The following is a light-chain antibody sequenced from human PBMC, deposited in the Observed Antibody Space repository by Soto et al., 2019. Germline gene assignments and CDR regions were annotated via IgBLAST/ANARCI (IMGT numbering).Light chain of an antibody. CDR1: QTISSW. Sequence: DVQMTQYPSTLSGSVGDRVTIPCRVSQTISSWLAWYQQKPGKAPKLLISKASGLESGVPSRFSGSGSGTEFTLTISSLQPDDFATYYCQQYHSYPPWTFGQGTKVDIK. CDR3: QQYHSYPPWT. J-gene: IGKJ1*01. CDR2: KAS. V-gene: IGKV1-5*03.